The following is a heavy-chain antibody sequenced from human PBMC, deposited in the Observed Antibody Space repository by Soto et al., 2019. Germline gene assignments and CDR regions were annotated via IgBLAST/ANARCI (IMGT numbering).Heavy chain of an antibody. J-gene: IGHJ4*02. CDR2: INSDGSRT. CDR3: ARETYRGFYFDY. CDR1: GFIFTDYW. V-gene: IGHV3-74*01. D-gene: IGHD4-4*01. Sequence: VGSLRLSCAASGFIFTDYWTHWVRQAPGKGLVWVSRINSDGSRTSYADSVTGRFTISRDNAKNTLYLQMNSLRVEDTALYYCARETYRGFYFDYWGQGTLVTVSS.